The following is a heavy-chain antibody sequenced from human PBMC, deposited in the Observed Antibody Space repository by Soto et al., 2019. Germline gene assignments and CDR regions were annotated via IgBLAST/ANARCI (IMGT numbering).Heavy chain of an antibody. J-gene: IGHJ3*01. V-gene: IGHV3-7*04. Sequence: EVQLVGSGGGLVQPGGSLRLSCVASGFTFRTYWMTWVRQAPGKGREWVANIKQDGSEKYYVDSVRGRFAISRDNAKDSIYLQMNSLRVEDTAVYYCARDGLYCTYANCRGDAYDVWDQGTMVTVSS. CDR2: IKQDGSEK. D-gene: IGHD2-8*01. CDR1: GFTFRTYW. CDR3: ARDGLYCTYANCRGDAYDV.